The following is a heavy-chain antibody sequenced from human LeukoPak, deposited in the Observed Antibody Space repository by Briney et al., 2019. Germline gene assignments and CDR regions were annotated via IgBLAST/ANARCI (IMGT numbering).Heavy chain of an antibody. CDR1: GFTFSSYA. V-gene: IGHV3-7*04. Sequence: PGGSLRLSCAASGFTFSSYAMSWVRQAPGKGLEWVANIRQDGSEKNYVDSAKGRFTISRDNAKNSLYLQMNSLRVDDTAVYYCARDVSSPRRGNLDYWGQGTLVTVSS. J-gene: IGHJ4*02. D-gene: IGHD1-14*01. CDR2: IRQDGSEK. CDR3: ARDVSSPRRGNLDY.